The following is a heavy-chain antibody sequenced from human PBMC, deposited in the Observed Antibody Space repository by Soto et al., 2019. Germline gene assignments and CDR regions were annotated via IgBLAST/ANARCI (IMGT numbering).Heavy chain of an antibody. CDR2: IYSGDST. V-gene: IGHV3-53*02. J-gene: IGHJ4*02. CDR1: GFTVSGNF. D-gene: IGHD6-13*01. Sequence: DVQLVETGGGLIQPGGSLRLSCAASGFTVSGNFMSWVRQAPGKGLEWVSIIYSGDSTYYADSVKGRFTISRDNSKNTLYLQMNSLSAEDTAVYYCASRFSSSWSALDYWGQGTLVTVSS. CDR3: ASRFSSSWSALDY.